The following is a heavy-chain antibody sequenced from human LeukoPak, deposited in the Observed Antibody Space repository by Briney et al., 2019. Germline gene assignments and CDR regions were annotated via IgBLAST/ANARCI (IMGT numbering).Heavy chain of an antibody. V-gene: IGHV3-7*03. J-gene: IGHJ4*02. CDR1: GFTFSSYW. Sequence: GGSLRLACAASGFTFSSYWMSWVRQAPGTGLEWVANIKKDGSEKYYVDSVKGRFTISRDNTKNSLYLQMNSLRAEDTAIYYCARGKYSGNDYHFDYWGQGTLVIVS. CDR2: IKKDGSEK. D-gene: IGHD5-12*01. CDR3: ARGKYSGNDYHFDY.